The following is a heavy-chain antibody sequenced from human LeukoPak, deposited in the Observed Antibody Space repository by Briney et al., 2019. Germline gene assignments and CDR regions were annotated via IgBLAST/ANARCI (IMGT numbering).Heavy chain of an antibody. D-gene: IGHD2-2*02. Sequence: GSLRLSCAASGFTVSSNYMSWVRQAPGKGLEWVSVVYSGGSTYYADSVKARFTISRDNSKNTLYLQMNSLRAEDTAVYYCAKYTNSPYCYGMDVWGQGTTVTVSS. J-gene: IGHJ6*02. V-gene: IGHV3-53*01. CDR1: GFTVSSNY. CDR3: AKYTNSPYCYGMDV. CDR2: VYSGGST.